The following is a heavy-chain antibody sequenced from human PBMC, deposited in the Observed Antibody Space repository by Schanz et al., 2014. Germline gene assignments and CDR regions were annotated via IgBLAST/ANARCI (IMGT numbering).Heavy chain of an antibody. Sequence: EVQLLESGGGLVQPGRSLRLSCAASGFGFSSYSMNWVRQAPGKGLEWVSYISGSSRTIYYADSMKGRFTVSRDNAENALYLQMNSLRAEDTGLYFCARGGSGSHYRLDYWGQGTLVTVSS. J-gene: IGHJ4*02. CDR3: ARGGSGSHYRLDY. V-gene: IGHV3-48*01. D-gene: IGHD1-26*01. CDR2: ISGSSRTI. CDR1: GFGFSSYS.